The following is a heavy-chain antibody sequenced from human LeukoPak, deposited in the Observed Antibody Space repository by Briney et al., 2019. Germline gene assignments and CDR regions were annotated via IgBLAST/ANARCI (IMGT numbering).Heavy chain of an antibody. Sequence: GASVNLSCNASAGTFAIYVIYLGWHRPGQGLELMGKSTRIFNTTNYAKKFQGRVTITADGSTRTVYMELSSLRSEDTAVYYCAGDPKNYYDGSDYYYDAYWGQGTLVTVSS. CDR1: AGTFAIYV. V-gene: IGHV1-69*15. J-gene: IGHJ4*02. CDR2: STRIFNTT. D-gene: IGHD3-22*01. CDR3: AGDPKNYYDGSDYYYDAY.